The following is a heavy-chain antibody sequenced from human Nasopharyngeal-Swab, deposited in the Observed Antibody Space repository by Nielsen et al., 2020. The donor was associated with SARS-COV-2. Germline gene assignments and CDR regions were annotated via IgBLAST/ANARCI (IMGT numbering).Heavy chain of an antibody. CDR3: ARGLWYGPNWFDP. V-gene: IGHV3-30*04. CDR2: ISYDGSNK. J-gene: IGHJ5*02. Sequence: WIRQPPGKGLEWVAVISYDGSNKYYADSVKGRFTTSRDNAENSLYLQMSSLRADDTGIYYCARGLWYGPNWFDPWGRGTLVTVSS. D-gene: IGHD3-10*01.